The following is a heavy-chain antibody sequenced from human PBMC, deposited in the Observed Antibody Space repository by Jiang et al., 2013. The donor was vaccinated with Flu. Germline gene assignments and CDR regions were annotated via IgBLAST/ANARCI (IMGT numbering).Heavy chain of an antibody. CDR3: ARDLTGRIAALGYDY. V-gene: IGHV4-39*07. CDR2: FYYSGKT. CDR1: GGSVSSVTYY. J-gene: IGHJ4*02. D-gene: IGHD6-13*01. Sequence: LVKPSETLSLTCSVSGGSVSSVTYYWGWIRQPPGKGLDWIGTFYYSGKTYYNPSLRSRVTISVDTSKNQFSLKLSSVTAADTAVYYCARDLTGRIAALGYDYWGQGTLVTVSS.